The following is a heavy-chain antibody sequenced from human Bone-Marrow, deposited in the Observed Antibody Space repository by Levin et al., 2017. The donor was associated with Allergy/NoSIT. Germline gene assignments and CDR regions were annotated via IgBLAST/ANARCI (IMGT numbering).Heavy chain of an antibody. CDR1: GFPFGDFA. D-gene: IGHD6-6*01. Sequence: QTLSLTCEASGFPFGDFAMSWLRQAPGKGLEWVGFIRSKPYGGTSEYAASVKGRFTISRDDSKSIAYLEMNSLKTEAQAMYYCTRDVHSVHTCSSTFDYWRQGTLVSVSS. V-gene: IGHV3-49*03. CDR3: TRDVHSVHTCSSTFDY. J-gene: IGHJ4*02. CDR2: IRSKPYGGTS.